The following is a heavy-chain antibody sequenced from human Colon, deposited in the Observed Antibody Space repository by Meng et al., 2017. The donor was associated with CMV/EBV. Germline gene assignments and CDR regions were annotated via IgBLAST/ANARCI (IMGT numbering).Heavy chain of an antibody. Sequence: GGSLRLSCAASGFTVSSNYMSWVRQAPGKGLEWVSVIYSGGSTYYADSVKGRFTISRDNSKNTLYLQMNSLRAEDTAVYYCARGYDFGSGYYGMDVWGQGTTVTVSS. J-gene: IGHJ6*02. CDR2: IYSGGST. CDR3: ARGYDFGSGYYGMDV. CDR1: GFTVSSNY. V-gene: IGHV3-66*02. D-gene: IGHD3-3*01.